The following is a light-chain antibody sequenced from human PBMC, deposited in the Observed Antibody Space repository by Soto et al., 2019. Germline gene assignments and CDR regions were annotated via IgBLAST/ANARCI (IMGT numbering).Light chain of an antibody. CDR1: QAIRND. CDR2: TAS. CDR3: LHDYSYPRT. Sequence: AIQMTQSPSSLSASVGDRVIITCRASQAIRNDLGWYQQKPGKAPKLLIYTASTLQSGVPSRFSGSGSGADFTLTIRSLQPEDSATYYCLHDYSYPRTFGQGTKGISN. V-gene: IGKV1-6*01. J-gene: IGKJ1*01.